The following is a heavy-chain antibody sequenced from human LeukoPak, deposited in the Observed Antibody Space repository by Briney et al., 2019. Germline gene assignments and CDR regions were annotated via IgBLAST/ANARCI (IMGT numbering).Heavy chain of an antibody. CDR3: ARDQGLTAPPPYGLDV. CDR1: GGTFSSSA. D-gene: IGHD5-18*01. V-gene: IGHV1-69*04. Sequence: ASVKVSCKPSGGTFSSSAITWVRQAPGQGLEWMGRIIPVLNITTYAQKFQGSVTITADTSTSTVYMELNSLRSEETAVYYCARDQGLTAPPPYGLDVWGQGTTVIVSS. CDR2: IIPVLNIT. J-gene: IGHJ6*02.